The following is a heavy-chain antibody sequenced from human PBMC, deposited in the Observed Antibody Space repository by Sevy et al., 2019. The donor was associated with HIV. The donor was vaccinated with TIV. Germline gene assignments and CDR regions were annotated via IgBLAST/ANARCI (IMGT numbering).Heavy chain of an antibody. D-gene: IGHD3-22*01. Sequence: GGSLRLSCAASGFTVSDNYIAWVRLAPGKGLEWVSLIDSDGSEYYADSVKGGSNISRDNVKNTLYLQINALRAEDTGLNFCARDRYYDECGYYYYYYGMDVWGQGTTVTVSS. CDR2: IDSDGSE. V-gene: IGHV3-66*01. CDR3: ARDRYYDECGYYYYYYGMDV. J-gene: IGHJ6*02. CDR1: GFTVSDNY.